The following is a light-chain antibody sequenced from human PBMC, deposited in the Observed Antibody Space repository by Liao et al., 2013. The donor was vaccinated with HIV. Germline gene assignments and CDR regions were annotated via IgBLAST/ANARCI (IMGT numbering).Light chain of an antibody. CDR2: QDT. CDR1: KLGDEY. CDR3: QAWDSSTGDVV. V-gene: IGLV3-1*01. Sequence: SYELTQPPSVSVSPGQTASITCSGDKLGDEYASWYQQKPGQSPVLVIYQDTRRPSGIPERFSGSNSGNTATLTISGTQAMDEADYHCQAWDSSTGDVVFGGGTRLTVL. J-gene: IGLJ2*01.